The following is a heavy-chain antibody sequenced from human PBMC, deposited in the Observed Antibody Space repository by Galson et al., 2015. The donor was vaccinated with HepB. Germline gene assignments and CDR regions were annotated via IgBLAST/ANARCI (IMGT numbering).Heavy chain of an antibody. J-gene: IGHJ4*02. CDR1: GYSFTSYW. V-gene: IGHV5-10-1*04. D-gene: IGHD6-13*01. Sequence: QSGAEVKKPGESLKISCTGSGYSFTSYWISWVRQMPGKGLEWMGRIDPSDSYTNYSPSFQGQVTISADKSISTAYLQWSSLKASDTAMYYCARQMGSSWTGDYFDYWGQGTLVTVSS. CDR2: IDPSDSYT. CDR3: ARQMGSSWTGDYFDY.